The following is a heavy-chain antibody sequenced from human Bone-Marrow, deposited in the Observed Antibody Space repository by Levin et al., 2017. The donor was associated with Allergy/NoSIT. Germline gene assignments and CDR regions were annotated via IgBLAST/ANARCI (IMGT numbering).Heavy chain of an antibody. V-gene: IGHV3-23*01. CDR1: GLTFSNYG. CDR3: ATKLTYGGDSDY. Sequence: GESLKISCAVSGLTFSNYGMNWVRQAPGKGLEWVATISGSGDSVYYADSVKGRFTISRDNSKNTLYLQMNRLRSEDTALYYCATKLTYGGDSDYWGQGTLVTFSS. CDR2: ISGSGDSV. D-gene: IGHD2-21*02. J-gene: IGHJ4*02.